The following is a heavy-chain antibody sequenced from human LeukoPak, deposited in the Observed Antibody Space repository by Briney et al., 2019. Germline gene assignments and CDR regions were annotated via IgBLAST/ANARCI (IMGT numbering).Heavy chain of an antibody. J-gene: IGHJ3*02. CDR1: GFTFSSYS. Sequence: GGSLRLSCAASGFTFSSYSMTWVRQAPGKGLEWVSSISSSSSYIYYADSVKGRFTISRDNAKNSLYLQMNSLRAEDTAVYYCAREVWNAFDIWGQGTMVTVSS. CDR2: ISSSSSYI. CDR3: AREVWNAFDI. D-gene: IGHD2-21*01. V-gene: IGHV3-21*01.